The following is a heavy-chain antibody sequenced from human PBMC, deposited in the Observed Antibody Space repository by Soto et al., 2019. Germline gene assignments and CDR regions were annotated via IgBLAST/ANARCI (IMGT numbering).Heavy chain of an antibody. V-gene: IGHV4-34*02. J-gene: IGHJ4*02. CDR2: ISHSGSR. CDR3: ARGLAYDRLITVAEPFDS. D-gene: IGHD6-19*01. CDR1: GGSFSGYF. Sequence: QVQLQQWGAGLLKASETLSLTCVVSGGSFSGYFWTWIRQSPGRGLEWIGEISHSGSRNYNPAFQSRVIVSVVSSKNHVSLILSSVTAAYSSTYFCARGLAYDRLITVAEPFDSWGQGTLVTVSS.